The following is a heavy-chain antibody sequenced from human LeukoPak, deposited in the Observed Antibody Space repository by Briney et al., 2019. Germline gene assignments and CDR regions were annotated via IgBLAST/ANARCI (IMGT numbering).Heavy chain of an antibody. CDR1: GYSFTSYW. CDR2: IYPGDSDT. CDR3: ARDSSSPPGAFDI. V-gene: IGHV5-51*01. Sequence: GESLKISCQGSGYSFTSYWIGWVRQMPGKGLEWMAIIYPGDSDTRYSPSFQGQVTISADKSISTAYLQWSSLKASDTAMYYCARDSSSPPGAFDIWGQGTMVTVSS. J-gene: IGHJ3*02. D-gene: IGHD6-6*01.